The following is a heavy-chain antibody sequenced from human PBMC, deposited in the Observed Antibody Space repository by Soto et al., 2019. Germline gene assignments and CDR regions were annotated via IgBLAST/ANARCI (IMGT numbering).Heavy chain of an antibody. CDR2: IYYSGST. CDR1: CGSISSSSYY. D-gene: IGHD2-15*01. J-gene: IGHJ4*02. CDR3: ARHATLRTPKIYY. V-gene: IGHV4-39*01. Sequence: QLQLQESGPGLVKPSETLSLTCTVSCGSISSSSYYWGWIRQPPGKGLEWIGSIYYSGSTYYNPSLKNRVTLSVETSHNQCSLKLSAVTASDTAVYYCARHATLRTPKIYYWGQGTLVTVSS.